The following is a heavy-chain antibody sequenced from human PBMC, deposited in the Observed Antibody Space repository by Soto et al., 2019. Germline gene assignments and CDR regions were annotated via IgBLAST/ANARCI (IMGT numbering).Heavy chain of an antibody. Sequence: ASVKVSCKASGYTFTSYGVNWVRQAPGQGLEWMGWIRSYNNSTNYAQKLQGRVTMTTDTSTNTAYMELRSLRSDDTAVYYCARHGNGDDYWSQGTLVTVSS. V-gene: IGHV1-18*01. CDR3: ARHGNGDDY. CDR1: GYTFTSYG. CDR2: IRSYNNST. J-gene: IGHJ4*02. D-gene: IGHD2-8*01.